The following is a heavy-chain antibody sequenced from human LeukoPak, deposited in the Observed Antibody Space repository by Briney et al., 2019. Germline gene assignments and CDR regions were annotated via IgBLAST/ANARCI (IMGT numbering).Heavy chain of an antibody. D-gene: IGHD3-10*01. CDR2: INHSGST. Sequence: SETLSLTCAVYGGSFSGYYWSWLRQPPGKGLEWIGEINHSGSTNYNPSLKSRVTISVDTSKNQFSLKLSSVTAADTAVYYCARGRGHYGSGSYSYWGQGTLVTVSS. J-gene: IGHJ4*02. CDR3: ARGRGHYGSGSYSY. V-gene: IGHV4-34*01. CDR1: GGSFSGYY.